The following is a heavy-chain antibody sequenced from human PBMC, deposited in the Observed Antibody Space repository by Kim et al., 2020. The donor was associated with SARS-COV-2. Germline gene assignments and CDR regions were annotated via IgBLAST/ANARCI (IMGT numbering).Heavy chain of an antibody. V-gene: IGHV3-23*01. CDR2: ISGSGGST. CDR1: GFTFSSYA. D-gene: IGHD3-22*01. J-gene: IGHJ4*02. Sequence: GGSLRLSCAASGFTFSSYAMSWVRQAPGKGLEWVSAISGSGGSTYYADSVQGRFTISRDNSKNTLYLQMNSLRAEDTAVYYCAKGDNYYDSSGPIDYWGQGTLVTVSS. CDR3: AKGDNYYDSSGPIDY.